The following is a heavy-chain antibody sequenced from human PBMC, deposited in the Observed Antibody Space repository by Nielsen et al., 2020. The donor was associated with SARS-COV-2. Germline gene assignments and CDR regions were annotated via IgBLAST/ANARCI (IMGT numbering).Heavy chain of an antibody. CDR2: ISSNGGST. CDR1: GFTFSSYA. J-gene: IGHJ2*01. D-gene: IGHD6-13*01. CDR3: ARAAAGDWYFDL. Sequence: GESLKISCSASGFTFSSYAMHWVRQAPGKGLEYVSAISSNGGSTYYADSVKGRFTISRDNSKNTLYLQMSSLRAEDTAVYYCARAAAGDWYFDLWGRGTLVTVSS. V-gene: IGHV3-64D*09.